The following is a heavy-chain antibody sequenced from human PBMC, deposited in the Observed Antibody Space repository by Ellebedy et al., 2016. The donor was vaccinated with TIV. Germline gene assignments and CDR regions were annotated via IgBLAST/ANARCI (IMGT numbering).Heavy chain of an antibody. CDR3: AAGNCSSRSCGGDAAH. Sequence: AASVKVSCKASGGAFTTYAINWVRQAPGQGLEWMARTIPIVGIPNYVQRFQGRVTITEDKSTSTAYMELSSLRSEDTAVYYCAAGNCSSRSCGGDAAHWGQGTLVTVSS. V-gene: IGHV1-69*04. D-gene: IGHD2-2*03. CDR2: TIPIVGIP. J-gene: IGHJ4*02. CDR1: GGAFTTYA.